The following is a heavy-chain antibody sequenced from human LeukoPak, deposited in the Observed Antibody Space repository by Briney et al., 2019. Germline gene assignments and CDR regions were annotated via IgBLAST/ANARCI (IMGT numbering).Heavy chain of an antibody. D-gene: IGHD3-22*01. V-gene: IGHV4-4*02. J-gene: IGHJ4*02. CDR1: GDSINSLDL. Sequence: SGTLSLTCTVSGDSINSLDLWSWVRQPPGQGPEWIGEVFHSGTTNDNPSLKSRVTMSADKSKNQFSLTLNSVTAADTATYYCARAVGDYMRYGGYFIDSWGQGTLVVVSS. CDR3: ARAVGDYMRYGGYFIDS. CDR2: VFHSGTT.